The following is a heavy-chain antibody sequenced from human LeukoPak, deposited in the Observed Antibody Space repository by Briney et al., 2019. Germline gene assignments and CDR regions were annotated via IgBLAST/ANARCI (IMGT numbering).Heavy chain of an antibody. CDR1: GESFSGYY. Sequence: SETLSLTCAVYGESFSGYYWTWIRQPPGKGLEWIGEINHSGSTNYNPSLKSRVTISVDTSRKQFFLRLSFVTAADTAVYYCARGPVAARRQRMDVWGKGTTVTVSS. CDR3: ARGPVAARRQRMDV. V-gene: IGHV4-34*01. J-gene: IGHJ6*03. CDR2: INHSGST. D-gene: IGHD6-6*01.